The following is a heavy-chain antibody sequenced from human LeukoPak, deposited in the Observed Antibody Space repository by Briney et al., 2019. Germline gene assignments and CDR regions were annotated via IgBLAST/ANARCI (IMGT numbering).Heavy chain of an antibody. CDR1: RFTFSNYW. D-gene: IGHD5-24*01. J-gene: IGHJ4*02. CDR3: ARDMGWQQFDQ. CDR2: IKKDGGEK. Sequence: GGSLRLSCVASRFTFSNYWMTWVRQAPGKGLERVANIKKDGGEKYYMESVKGRFTISRDNAKNSLYLQMNSLTVEDTAVYYCARDMGWQQFDQWGQGTLVTVSS. V-gene: IGHV3-7*01.